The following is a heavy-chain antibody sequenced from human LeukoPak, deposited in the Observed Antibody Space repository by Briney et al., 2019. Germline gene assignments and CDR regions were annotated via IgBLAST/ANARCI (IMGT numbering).Heavy chain of an antibody. CDR1: GGSISSYY. Sequence: SETLSLTCTVSGGSISSYYWSWIRQPAGKGLEWIGRIYTSGGTNYNPSLKSRVTMSVDTSKNQFSLKLSSVTAADTAVYYCARLDYYDSSGTNWYFDLWGRGTLVTVSS. J-gene: IGHJ2*01. V-gene: IGHV4-4*07. D-gene: IGHD3-22*01. CDR2: IYTSGGT. CDR3: ARLDYYDSSGTNWYFDL.